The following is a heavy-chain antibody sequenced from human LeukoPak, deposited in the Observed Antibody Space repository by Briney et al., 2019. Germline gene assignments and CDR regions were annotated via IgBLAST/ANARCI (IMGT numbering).Heavy chain of an antibody. CDR2: INPSGGST. CDR1: GYSFTSYN. Sequence: ASVKVPCKASGYSFTSYNMHWVRQAPGQGLEWMGMINPSGGSTSYTQKFQGRVTMTRDTSTSTVYMELSSLRSEDTAVYYCARDDTSGPQVYWGQGTLVTVSS. D-gene: IGHD3-22*01. V-gene: IGHV1-46*01. CDR3: ARDDTSGPQVY. J-gene: IGHJ4*02.